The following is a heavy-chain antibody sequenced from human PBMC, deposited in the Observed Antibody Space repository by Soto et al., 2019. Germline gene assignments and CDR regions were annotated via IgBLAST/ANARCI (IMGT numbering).Heavy chain of an antibody. CDR1: GGSISSYY. CDR3: ATLWGDFWSGYLSPFDY. Sequence: QVQLQESGPGLVKPSETLSLTCTVSGGSISSYYWSWIRQPPGKGLEWIGYIYYSGSTNYNPSLKSRVTISVDTSKNQFTLKLSSVTAADTAVYYCATLWGDFWSGYLSPFDYWGQGTLVTVSS. CDR2: IYYSGST. D-gene: IGHD3-3*01. J-gene: IGHJ4*02. V-gene: IGHV4-59*08.